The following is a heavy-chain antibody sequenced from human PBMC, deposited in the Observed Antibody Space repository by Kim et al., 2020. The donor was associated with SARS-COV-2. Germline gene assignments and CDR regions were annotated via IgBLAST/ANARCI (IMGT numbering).Heavy chain of an antibody. CDR3: AKGKHSFPPSGMDV. Sequence: ANSVKGRFTISRDNSKNTLYLQMNSLRAEDTAVYYCAKGKHSFPPSGMDVWGQGTTVTVSS. V-gene: IGHV3-23*01. D-gene: IGHD5-18*01. J-gene: IGHJ6*02.